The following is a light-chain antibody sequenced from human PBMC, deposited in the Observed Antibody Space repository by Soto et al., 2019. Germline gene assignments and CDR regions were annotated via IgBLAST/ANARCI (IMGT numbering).Light chain of an antibody. CDR3: QQFYDLPIT. V-gene: IGKV1-33*01. J-gene: IGKJ5*01. Sequence: DIQMTQSPSALSSSVGDRVTLTCRASQDISDVLSWYQQQPGKAPKVLIYDASKLQTGVPSRFSGRGSGKDFTFTISSLQPDDSGTYYCQQFYDLPITFGQGTRLEIK. CDR1: QDISDV. CDR2: DAS.